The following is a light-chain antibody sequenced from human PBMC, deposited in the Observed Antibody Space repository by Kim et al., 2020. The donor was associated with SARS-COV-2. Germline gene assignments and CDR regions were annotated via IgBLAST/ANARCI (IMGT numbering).Light chain of an antibody. CDR1: SLRRFY. CDR2: GKT. Sequence: SSELTQDPAVSVALGQTVRITCQGDSLRRFYASWYQQKPGQAPVLVIYGKTNRPSGIPDRFSGSSSGNTASLTITGAQAEDDADYYCNSRDSTDNHWVFG. V-gene: IGLV3-19*01. J-gene: IGLJ3*02. CDR3: NSRDSTDNHWV.